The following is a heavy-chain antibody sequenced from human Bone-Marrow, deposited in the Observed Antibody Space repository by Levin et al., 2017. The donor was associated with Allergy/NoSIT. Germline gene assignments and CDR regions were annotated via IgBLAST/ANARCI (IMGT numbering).Heavy chain of an antibody. Sequence: SQTLSLTCTVSDGSISNYYWSWIRPPPGKGLEWIGYIHYSGSTNYNPSLKSRVTISVDTSKNQLSLKLSSVTAADTAVYYCARGFDCSSIRCLNYDYFDLWGRGTLVTVSS. CDR3: ARGFDCSSIRCLNYDYFDL. V-gene: IGHV4-59*01. CDR2: IHYSGST. J-gene: IGHJ2*01. D-gene: IGHD2-2*01. CDR1: DGSISNYY.